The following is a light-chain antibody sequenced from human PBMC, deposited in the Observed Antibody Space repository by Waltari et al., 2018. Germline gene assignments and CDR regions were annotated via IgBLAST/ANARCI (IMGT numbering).Light chain of an antibody. Sequence: ERVMTQSPATLSVSPGETATHSCQASQSASTNLYWYQPKAGQAPRLLIYDASIRATGVPARFSGSGAGTEFTLTITGLQSEDFAVYYCQQYNNWLYTFGQGTKLEIK. V-gene: IGKV3-15*01. CDR1: QSASTN. CDR2: DAS. CDR3: QQYNNWLYT. J-gene: IGKJ2*01.